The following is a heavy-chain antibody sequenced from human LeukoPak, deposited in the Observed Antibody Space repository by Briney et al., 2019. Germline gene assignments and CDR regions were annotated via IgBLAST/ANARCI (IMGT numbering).Heavy chain of an antibody. Sequence: PSETLSLTCTVSGGSISSGDYYWSWIRQPPGKGLEWIGYIYYSGSTYYNPSLKSRVTMSVDTSKNQFSLKLSSVTAADTAVYYCARDGMVGATKYYYYMDVWGKGTTVTVSS. CDR2: IYYSGST. V-gene: IGHV4-30-4*08. D-gene: IGHD1-26*01. CDR3: ARDGMVGATKYYYYMDV. CDR1: GGSISSGDYY. J-gene: IGHJ6*03.